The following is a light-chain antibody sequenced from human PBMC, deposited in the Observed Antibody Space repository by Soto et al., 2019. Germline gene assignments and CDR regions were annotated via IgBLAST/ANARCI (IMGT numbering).Light chain of an antibody. V-gene: IGLV2-14*01. CDR3: VSYTTSASYV. Sequence: QSVLTQPASVSGSPGQSITISCTGTSSDVGNYILVSWYRQHPGKAPKLMIYDINNRPSGVSNRFSGCKSGNTASLTISGLQAEDEADYYCVSYTTSASYVFGTGTKLTVL. CDR1: SSDVGNYIL. CDR2: DIN. J-gene: IGLJ1*01.